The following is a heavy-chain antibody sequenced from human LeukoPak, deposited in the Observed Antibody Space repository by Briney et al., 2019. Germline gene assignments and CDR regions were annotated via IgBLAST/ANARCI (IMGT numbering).Heavy chain of an antibody. CDR2: INHSGST. D-gene: IGHD3-10*01. V-gene: IGHV4-34*01. CDR3: ARVGDLFGAHRVRGLPPDYYYMDV. J-gene: IGHJ6*03. Sequence: PSETLSLTCALSGGSITDYYYNWVRQPPGKGLEWIGEINHSGSTTYNPSLKSRVIISVDTSKNQFSLKLSSVTAADTAVYYCARVGDLFGAHRVRGLPPDYYYMDVWGKGTTVTVSS. CDR1: GGSITDYY.